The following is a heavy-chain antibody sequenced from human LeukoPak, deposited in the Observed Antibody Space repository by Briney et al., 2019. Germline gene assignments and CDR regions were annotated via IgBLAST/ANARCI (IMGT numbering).Heavy chain of an antibody. CDR3: ARGRDSSGYYYADYYFDY. CDR2: INHSGST. J-gene: IGHJ4*02. Sequence: SETLSLTCAVYGGSFSGYYWSWIRQPPGKGLEWIGEINHSGSTNYNPSLKSRVTISVDTSKNQFSLKLSSVTAADTAVYYCARGRDSSGYYYADYYFDYWGQGTLVTVSS. D-gene: IGHD3-22*01. CDR1: GGSFSGYY. V-gene: IGHV4-34*01.